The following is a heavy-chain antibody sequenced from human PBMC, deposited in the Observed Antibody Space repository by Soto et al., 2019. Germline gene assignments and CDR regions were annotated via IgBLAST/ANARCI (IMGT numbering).Heavy chain of an antibody. CDR2: INHSGST. Sequence: QVQLQQWGAGLLKPSETLSLTCAVYGGSFSGYYWSWIRQPPGKGLEWIGEINHSGSTNYNPSLKSRVTISVDTSKNQFSRKLSSVTAADTAVYYCASGGVVPAAMDLVRDFDYWGQGTLVTVS. D-gene: IGHD2-2*01. CDR3: ASGGVVPAAMDLVRDFDY. V-gene: IGHV4-34*01. J-gene: IGHJ4*02. CDR1: GGSFSGYY.